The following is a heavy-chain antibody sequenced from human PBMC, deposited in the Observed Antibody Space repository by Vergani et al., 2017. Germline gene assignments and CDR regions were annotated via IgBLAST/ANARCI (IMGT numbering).Heavy chain of an antibody. CDR3: ARQFWVSQGVGAFET. D-gene: IGHD3-16*01. Sequence: QVQLQESGPGLVKPSGTLSLTCSVSGYSISRGYYWGWIRQPPGKGREWIATVFHSGSAYYNPSLRRRVTIPVETSKNQSSLRLTTLTAADTAVYYCARQFWVSQGVGAFETWGRGTEVSVSS. CDR2: VFHSGSA. CDR1: GYSISRGYY. J-gene: IGHJ3*02. V-gene: IGHV4-38-2*02.